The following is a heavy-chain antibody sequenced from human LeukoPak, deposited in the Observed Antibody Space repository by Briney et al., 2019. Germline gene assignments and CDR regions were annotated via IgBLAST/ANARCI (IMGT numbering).Heavy chain of an antibody. CDR2: IIPIFGTA. J-gene: IGHJ6*03. V-gene: IGHV1-69*13. CDR3: AREYYDILTGYYGRYYYYYMDV. CDR1: GGTFSSYA. Sequence: SVKVSCKASGGTFSSYAISWVRQAPGQGLEWMGGIIPIFGTANYAQKFQGRVTITADESTSTAYMELSSLRSEDTAVYYCAREYYDILTGYYGRYYYYYMDVWGKGTTVTVSS. D-gene: IGHD3-9*01.